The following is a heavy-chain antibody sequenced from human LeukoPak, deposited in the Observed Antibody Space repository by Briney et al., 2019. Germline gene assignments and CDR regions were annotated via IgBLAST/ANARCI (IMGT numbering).Heavy chain of an antibody. Sequence: WGSQRLSCAASGFAFSSYGMHWVRQAPGKGLEWVAVIWYDGSNKYYADSVKGRFTVSRDNSKNTLYLQMNSLRAEDTAVYYCAAWGSGLDYWGQGTLGSPSP. CDR3: AAWGSGLDY. D-gene: IGHD7-27*01. CDR1: GFAFSSYG. CDR2: IWYDGSNK. J-gene: IGHJ4*02. V-gene: IGHV3-33*01.